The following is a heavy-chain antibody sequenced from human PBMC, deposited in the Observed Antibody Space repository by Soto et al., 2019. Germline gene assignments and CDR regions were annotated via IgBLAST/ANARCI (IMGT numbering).Heavy chain of an antibody. J-gene: IGHJ4*02. CDR3: ARTYCAADCPRRDFDY. CDR1: GYILSSYN. Sequence: QVQLVQSGAEVKEPGASVKVSCKASGYILSSYNMHWVRQAPGQGLEWMGIINPSGGRTSYAQKFQDRVTMTRDTSTSTGYMELSSLRSEDTAVYYCARTYCAADCPRRDFDYWGQGTLVTVSS. V-gene: IGHV1-46*01. D-gene: IGHD2-21*02. CDR2: INPSGGRT.